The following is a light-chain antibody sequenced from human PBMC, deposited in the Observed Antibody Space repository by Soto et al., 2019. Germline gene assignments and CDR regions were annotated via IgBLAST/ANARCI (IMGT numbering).Light chain of an antibody. V-gene: IGKV3-11*01. CDR3: QQRSNWGIT. CDR2: DAS. J-gene: IGKJ5*01. Sequence: IVLTQSPAILSLSPGERATLSWRASQSVNTFLAWYQQKPGQAPRLLIYDASNRATGIPPRFSGSGSGTDFTLTISSLEPEDFVFYYCQQRSNWGITFGQGTRLEIK. CDR1: QSVNTF.